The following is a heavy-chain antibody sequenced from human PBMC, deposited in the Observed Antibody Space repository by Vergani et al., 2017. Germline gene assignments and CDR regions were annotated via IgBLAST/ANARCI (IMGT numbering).Heavy chain of an antibody. D-gene: IGHD3-22*01. Sequence: QVQLVESGGGVVQPGGSLRLSCGASGFTFSNYGMHWVRQAPGKGLEWVTFIRYDGSNTYYADSVKGRFTIFRDNTQNSLYLQMNSLRAEDTAVYYCARLGGFCDSSSCYSNVDYWGQGTLVTVSS. CDR1: GFTFSNYG. V-gene: IGHV3-30*02. CDR3: ARLGGFCDSSSCYSNVDY. CDR2: IRYDGSNT. J-gene: IGHJ4*02.